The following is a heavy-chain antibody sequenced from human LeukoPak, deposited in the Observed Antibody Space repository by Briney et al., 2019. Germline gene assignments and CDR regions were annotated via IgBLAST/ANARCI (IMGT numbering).Heavy chain of an antibody. J-gene: IGHJ3*02. CDR2: ISAYNGNT. CDR1: GYTFTSYG. D-gene: IGHD3-22*01. CDR3: ARDPPTYYYDSSGYHLGAFDI. V-gene: IGHV1-18*01. Sequence: GASVKVSCKASGYTFTSYGISWVRQAPGQGLEWMGWISAYNGNTNYAQKLQGRVTMTTDTSTSTAYMEPRSLRSDDTAVYYCARDPPTYYYDSSGYHLGAFDIWGQGTMVTVSS.